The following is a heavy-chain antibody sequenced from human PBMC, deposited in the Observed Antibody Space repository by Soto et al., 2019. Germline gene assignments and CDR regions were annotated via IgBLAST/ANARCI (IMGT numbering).Heavy chain of an antibody. V-gene: IGHV3-49*04. J-gene: IGHJ3*02. D-gene: IGHD4-4*01. CDR3: PRVPAVNDYTIIGAFDI. CDR2: ITNQSYQETT. Sequence: RSLRLSCTGSGFHFDDFAINCVRHPPSKGLEWVCLITNQSYQETTEYAAAVKGRFTISRHDSKSIAYLQMNSLKTEDTAVDYCPRVPAVNDYTIIGAFDIWGQGTRVTVSS. CDR1: GFHFDDFA.